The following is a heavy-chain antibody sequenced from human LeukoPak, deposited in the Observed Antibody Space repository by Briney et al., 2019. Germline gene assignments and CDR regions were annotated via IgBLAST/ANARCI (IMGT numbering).Heavy chain of an antibody. CDR3: ARESPYCSGGSCYSKTFDY. Sequence: SVKVSCKASGGTFSSYTISWVRQAPGQGLEWMGRIIPILGIANYAQKFQGRVTITADKSTSTAYMELSSLRSEGTAVYYCARESPYCSGGSCYSKTFDYWGQGTLVTVSS. CDR1: GGTFSSYT. D-gene: IGHD2-15*01. V-gene: IGHV1-69*04. J-gene: IGHJ4*02. CDR2: IIPILGIA.